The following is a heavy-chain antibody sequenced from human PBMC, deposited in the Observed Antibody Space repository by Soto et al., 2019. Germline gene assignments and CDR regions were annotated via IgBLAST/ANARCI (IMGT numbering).Heavy chain of an antibody. CDR1: GGSFSCYY. Sequence: SETLSLTFAVYGGSFSCYYWSWIRQPPGKWLEWIGEINHSGGTNYNPALKSRGNISEDTYKNQLSLRLSSVTAADTAVYYCARELWLRGWLDPWGQGTLVTVSS. CDR3: ARELWLRGWLDP. D-gene: IGHD5-18*01. CDR2: INHSGGT. J-gene: IGHJ5*02. V-gene: IGHV4-34*01.